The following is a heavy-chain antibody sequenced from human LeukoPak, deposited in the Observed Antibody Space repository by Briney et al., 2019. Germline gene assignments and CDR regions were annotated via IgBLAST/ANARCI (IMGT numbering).Heavy chain of an antibody. J-gene: IGHJ4*02. CDR2: IYYSGST. Sequence: PSETLSLTCTVSGGSISSYYWSWIRQPPGKGLEWIGYIYYSGSTNYNPSLKSRVTISVDTSKNQFSLKLSSVTAVDTAVYYCARDLGQQGFDYWGQGTLVTVSS. CDR1: GGSISSYY. D-gene: IGHD6-13*01. CDR3: ARDLGQQGFDY. V-gene: IGHV4-59*01.